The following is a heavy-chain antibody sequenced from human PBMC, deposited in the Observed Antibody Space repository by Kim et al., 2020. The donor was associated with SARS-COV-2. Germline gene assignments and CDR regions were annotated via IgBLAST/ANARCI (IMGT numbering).Heavy chain of an antibody. J-gene: IGHJ4*02. D-gene: IGHD3-10*01. CDR3: ACTHYYGSGSPFDY. V-gene: IGHV4-59*08. CDR2: IYYSGST. Sequence: SETLSLTCTVSGGSISSYYWSWIRQPPGKGLEWIGYIYYSGSTNYNPSLKSRVTISVDTSKNQFSLKLSSGTAADTAVYYCACTHYYGSGSPFDYWGQGTLVTVPS. CDR1: GGSISSYY.